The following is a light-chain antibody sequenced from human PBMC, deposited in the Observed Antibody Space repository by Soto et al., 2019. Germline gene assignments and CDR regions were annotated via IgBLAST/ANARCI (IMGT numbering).Light chain of an antibody. CDR3: QQSYSTPWT. V-gene: IGKV3-20*01. CDR1: QTVNANF. Sequence: EIVLTQSPGTXXXXXXEXSXLYFRSSQTVNANFLAWYQQKPGQAPRLLIYGVSNRAPGIPDRFSGSGSGTDITLTISRLEPEDFATYYCQQSYSTPWTFGQGTKVDIK. CDR2: GVS. J-gene: IGKJ1*01.